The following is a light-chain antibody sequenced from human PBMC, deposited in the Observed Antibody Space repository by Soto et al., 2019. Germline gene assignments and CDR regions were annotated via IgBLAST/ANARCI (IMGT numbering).Light chain of an antibody. J-gene: IGLJ2*01. Sequence: ALTQPASVSGSPGQSITISCTGTSSDVGAYNYVSWYQQHPGKAPKLMIYDVSNRPSGVSNRFSGSKSGNTASLTISGLQAEDEADYYCYSYTTSSTRVFGGGTKLTVL. CDR1: SSDVGAYNY. V-gene: IGLV2-14*01. CDR3: YSYTTSSTRV. CDR2: DVS.